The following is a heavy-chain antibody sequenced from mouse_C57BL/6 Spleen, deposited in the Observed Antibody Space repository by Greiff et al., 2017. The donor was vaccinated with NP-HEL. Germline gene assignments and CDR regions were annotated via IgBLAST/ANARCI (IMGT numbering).Heavy chain of an antibody. Sequence: VLLQQPGAELVKPGASVKLSCKASGYTFTSYWMQWVKQRPGQGLEWIGEIDPSDSYTNYNQKFKGKATLTVDTSSSTAYMQLSSLTSEDSAVYYCARSDWHFDYWGQGTTLTVSS. CDR3: ARSDWHFDY. CDR1: GYTFTSYW. CDR2: IDPSDSYT. J-gene: IGHJ2*01. V-gene: IGHV1-50*01. D-gene: IGHD4-1*01.